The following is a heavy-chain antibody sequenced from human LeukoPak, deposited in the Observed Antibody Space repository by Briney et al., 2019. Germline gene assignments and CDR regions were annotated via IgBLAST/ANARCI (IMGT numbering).Heavy chain of an antibody. CDR3: GKGGTYYDILTHFDY. V-gene: IGHV3-23*01. J-gene: IGHJ4*02. CDR1: VFTFTSYA. D-gene: IGHD3-9*01. CDR2: ISGSGGST. Sequence: PGGSLRLSCAASVFTFTSYAMTWVRQAPGKGLEWVSTISGSGGSTYYADSVKGRFTISRDNSKNTLYLQMNSLRAEDTAVYYCGKGGTYYDILTHFDYWGQGTLVTVSS.